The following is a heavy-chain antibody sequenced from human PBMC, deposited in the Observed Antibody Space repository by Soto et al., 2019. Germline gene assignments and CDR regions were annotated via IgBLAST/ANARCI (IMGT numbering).Heavy chain of an antibody. CDR2: ISAYNGNT. Sequence: ASVKVSCKASGYTFTSYGISWVRQAPGQGLEWMGWISAYNGNTNYAQELQGRVTMTTDTSTSTAYMELRSLRSDDTSVYFCAREVAVAGTGAFDIWGQGTMVTVSS. D-gene: IGHD6-19*01. CDR1: GYTFTSYG. V-gene: IGHV1-18*01. CDR3: AREVAVAGTGAFDI. J-gene: IGHJ3*02.